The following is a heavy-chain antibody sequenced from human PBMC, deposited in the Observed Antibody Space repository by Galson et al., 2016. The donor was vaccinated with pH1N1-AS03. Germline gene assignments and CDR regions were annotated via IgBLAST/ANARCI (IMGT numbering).Heavy chain of an antibody. Sequence: LRLSCAASGFTSTDYYMTWIRQAPGKGLELISYISSRGSTKYYADSVKGRFAISRDDTKKSVYLQMDRLRVEDTAVYYCARDWGFSWTSRPTFDFWGQGTMVAVSA. D-gene: IGHD6-13*01. CDR1: GFTSTDYY. CDR2: ISSRGSTK. J-gene: IGHJ3*01. V-gene: IGHV3-11*01. CDR3: ARDWGFSWTSRPTFDF.